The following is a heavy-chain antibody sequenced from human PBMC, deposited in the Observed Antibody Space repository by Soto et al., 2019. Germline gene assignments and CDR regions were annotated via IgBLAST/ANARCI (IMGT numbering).Heavy chain of an antibody. CDR2: IYYSGGT. D-gene: IGHD6-19*01. J-gene: IGHJ5*02. CDR3: ARGPYSSGWINWFDP. CDR1: GASISSGDYF. V-gene: IGHV4-30-4*01. Sequence: SETLSLTCTVSGASISSGDYFWSWIRLPPGKGLEWIGYIYYSGGTNYNPSLKSRVIISVDTSKTQFSLKLRSVTAADTAVYYCARGPYSSGWINWFDPWGQGTLVTVSS.